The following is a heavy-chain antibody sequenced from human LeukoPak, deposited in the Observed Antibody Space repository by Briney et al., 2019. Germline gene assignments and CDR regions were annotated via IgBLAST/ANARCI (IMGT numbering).Heavy chain of an antibody. J-gene: IGHJ4*02. Sequence: ASVKVSCKASGFGFSTYDINWVRQAAGQGLEWMGWINPKSNNTGFAQRFQGRVTMTTNTSINIAYMELGSLTSEDTAAYFCARGRGFLPAASPFDYWGQGTLVTVSS. CDR2: INPKSNNT. CDR1: GFGFSTYD. V-gene: IGHV1-8*01. CDR3: ARGRGFLPAASPFDY. D-gene: IGHD2-2*01.